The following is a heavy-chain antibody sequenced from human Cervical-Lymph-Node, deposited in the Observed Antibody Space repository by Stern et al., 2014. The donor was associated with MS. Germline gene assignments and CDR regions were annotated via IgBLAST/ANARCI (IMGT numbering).Heavy chain of an antibody. J-gene: IGHJ5*02. CDR3: ARDRIVLVRGRSWSDT. V-gene: IGHV4-61*02. D-gene: IGHD3-10*01. CDR1: GDSIHSGNYY. CDR2: TYVSGST. Sequence: QVQLQESGPGLVRPSQTLSLTCTVSGDSIHSGNYYWTWIRQPAGKGLEWIGRTYVSGSTDYNPSLKSRHTISVHTPKNQFPLELRSVTAADTAVYYCARDRIVLVRGRSWSDTWGQGTLVTVSS.